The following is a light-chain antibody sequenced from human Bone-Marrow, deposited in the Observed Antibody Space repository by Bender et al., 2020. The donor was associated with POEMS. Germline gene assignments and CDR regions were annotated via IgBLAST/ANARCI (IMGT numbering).Light chain of an antibody. J-gene: IGLJ3*02. CDR2: SNY. V-gene: IGLV1-44*01. CDR3: CSHAGTWV. Sequence: QSVLTQPPSASGTPGQSVIISCSGTDSNFGGNNVNWYQHLPGTAPRLVVYSNYQRPSGVPARFSGSKSGTSASLAISDIQSEDEGDYYCCSHAGTWVFGGGTKLTVL. CDR1: DSNFGGNN.